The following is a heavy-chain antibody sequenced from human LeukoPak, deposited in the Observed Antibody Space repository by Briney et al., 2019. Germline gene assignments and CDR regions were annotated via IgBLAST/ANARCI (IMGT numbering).Heavy chain of an antibody. Sequence: GGSLRLSCAASGFIFNTYIMNWVRQAPGKGLEWVSYMRSNDNTIYYADSVRGRVTISSDNAQNSLYLQMNSLRAEDTAVYYCVRDVHFSFDSWGQGTLVTVSS. CDR3: VRDVHFSFDS. V-gene: IGHV3-48*01. J-gene: IGHJ4*02. CDR2: MRSNDNTI. CDR1: GFIFNTYI.